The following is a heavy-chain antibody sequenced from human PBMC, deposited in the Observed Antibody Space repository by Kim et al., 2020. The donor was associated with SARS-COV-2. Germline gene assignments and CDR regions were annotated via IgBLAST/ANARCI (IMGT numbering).Heavy chain of an antibody. J-gene: IGHJ6*02. CDR2: INHSGST. V-gene: IGHV4-34*01. Sequence: SETLSLTCAVYGGSFSGYYWSWIRQPPGKGLEWIGEINHSGSTNYNPSLKSRVTISVDTSKNQFSLKLSSVTAADTAVYYCARGSGYCSGGSCYSITSYYYYYGMDVWGQGTTVTVSS. D-gene: IGHD2-15*01. CDR3: ARGSGYCSGGSCYSITSYYYYYGMDV. CDR1: GGSFSGYY.